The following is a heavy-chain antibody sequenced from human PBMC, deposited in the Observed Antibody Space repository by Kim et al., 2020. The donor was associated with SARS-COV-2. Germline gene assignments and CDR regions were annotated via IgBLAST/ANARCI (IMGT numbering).Heavy chain of an antibody. CDR3: AKETYYYDSSGYYWGYYFDY. CDR1: GFTFSSYA. CDR2: ISGSGGST. D-gene: IGHD3-22*01. Sequence: GGSLRLSCAASGFTFSSYAMSWVRQAPGKGLEWVSAISGSGGSTYYADSVKGRFTISRDNSKNTLYLQMNSLRAEDTAVYYCAKETYYYDSSGYYWGYYFDYWGQGTLVTVSS. V-gene: IGHV3-23*01. J-gene: IGHJ4*02.